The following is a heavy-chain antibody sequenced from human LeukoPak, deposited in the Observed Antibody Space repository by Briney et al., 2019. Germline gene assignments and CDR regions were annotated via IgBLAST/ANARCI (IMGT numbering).Heavy chain of an antibody. Sequence: GGSLRLSCAASGFTFSSYAMSWVRQAPGKGLEWVSAISGSGGSTYYADSVKGRFTISGDNSKNTLYLQMNSLRAEGTAVYYCAKAPHYYGSGSHVWGQGALVTVSS. CDR3: AKAPHYYGSGSHV. J-gene: IGHJ4*02. CDR1: GFTFSSYA. D-gene: IGHD3-10*01. V-gene: IGHV3-23*01. CDR2: ISGSGGST.